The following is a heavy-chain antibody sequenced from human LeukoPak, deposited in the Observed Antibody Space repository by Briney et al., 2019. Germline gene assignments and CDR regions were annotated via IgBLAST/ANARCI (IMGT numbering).Heavy chain of an antibody. V-gene: IGHV1-46*01. Sequence: ASVKVSCKASGYTFTSYYIHWVRQAPGQGLEWMGIIIPSAGRTNYAQKFRGGVSMTTDMSTSTVYMELSSLRSEDTAVYYCAREYSGGNFDYWGQGTLVTVSS. D-gene: IGHD2-15*01. CDR2: IIPSAGRT. CDR3: AREYSGGNFDY. J-gene: IGHJ4*03. CDR1: GYTFTSYY.